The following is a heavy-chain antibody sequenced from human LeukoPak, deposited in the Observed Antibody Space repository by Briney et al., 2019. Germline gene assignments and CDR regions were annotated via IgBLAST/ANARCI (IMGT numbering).Heavy chain of an antibody. CDR1: GGSISSYY. Sequence: SETLSLTCTVSGGSISSYYWSWIRQPAGKGLEWIGRIYTSGSTNYNPSLKSRVTMSVDTSKNQFSLKLSSVTAADTAVYYCARSHSSSSERYNWFDPWGQGTLVTVSS. D-gene: IGHD6-6*01. J-gene: IGHJ5*02. CDR2: IYTSGST. V-gene: IGHV4-4*07. CDR3: ARSHSSSSERYNWFDP.